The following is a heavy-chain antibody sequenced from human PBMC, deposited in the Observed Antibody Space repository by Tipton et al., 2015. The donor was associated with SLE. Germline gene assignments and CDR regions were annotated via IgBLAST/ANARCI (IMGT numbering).Heavy chain of an antibody. J-gene: IGHJ5*02. D-gene: IGHD3-16*01. CDR3: ARVQAYEGFDP. CDR1: GFTFTNYG. V-gene: IGHV3-23*01. Sequence: SLRLSCAASGFTFTNYGLSWVRQAPGKGLEWVSAFSGSDGRTFYAASVKGRFTISRDTSKNTLFLEMNNLRADDTAVYYCARVQAYEGFDPWGQGTLVTVSS. CDR2: FSGSDGRT.